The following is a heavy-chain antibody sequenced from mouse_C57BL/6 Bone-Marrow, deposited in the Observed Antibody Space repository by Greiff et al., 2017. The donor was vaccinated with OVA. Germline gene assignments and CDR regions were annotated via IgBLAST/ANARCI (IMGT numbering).Heavy chain of an antibody. CDR3: ARDYYGSSYRRYFDY. CDR1: GYTFTDYY. V-gene: IGHV1-19*01. Sequence: VQLKQSGPVLVKPGASVKMSCKASGYTFTDYYMNWVKQSHGKSLEWIGVINPYNGGTSYNQKFKGKATLTVDKSSSTAYMELNSLTSEDSAVYYCARDYYGSSYRRYFDYWGQGTTLTVSS. D-gene: IGHD1-1*01. J-gene: IGHJ2*01. CDR2: INPYNGGT.